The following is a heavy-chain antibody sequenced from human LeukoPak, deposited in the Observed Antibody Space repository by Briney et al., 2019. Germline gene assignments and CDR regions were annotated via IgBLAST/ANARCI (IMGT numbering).Heavy chain of an antibody. CDR2: ISSSGSTI. CDR3: ARLEYYYDSSGYDY. V-gene: IGHV3-11*01. D-gene: IGHD3-22*01. CDR1: GFTFSDYY. J-gene: IGHJ4*02. Sequence: GGSLRLSCAASGFTFSDYYMSWIRQAPGEGLEWVSYISSSGSTIYYADSVKGRFTISRDNAKNSLYLQMNSLRAEDTAVYYCARLEYYYDSSGYDYWGQGTLVTVSS.